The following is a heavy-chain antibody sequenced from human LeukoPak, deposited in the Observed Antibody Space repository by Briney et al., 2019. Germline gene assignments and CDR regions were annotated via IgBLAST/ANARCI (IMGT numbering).Heavy chain of an antibody. D-gene: IGHD4-17*01. CDR2: IYHTGST. J-gene: IGHJ2*01. CDR1: GGSFSGYY. V-gene: IGHV4-30-2*01. Sequence: SETLSLTCAVYGGSFSGYYWSWIRQPPGKGLEWIGYIYHTGSTFYNPSLKSRVTISVDRSKNQFSLKLSSVTAADTAMYYCARVGDYGDYPWYFDLWGRGTLVTVSS. CDR3: ARVGDYGDYPWYFDL.